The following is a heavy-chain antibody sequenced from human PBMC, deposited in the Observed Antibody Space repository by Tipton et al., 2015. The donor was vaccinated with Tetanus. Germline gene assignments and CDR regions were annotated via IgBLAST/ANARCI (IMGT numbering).Heavy chain of an antibody. CDR3: ARRRGVYRGSYFDY. D-gene: IGHD1-26*01. CDR1: GGSISSGDYY. CDR2: IYYSGST. J-gene: IGHJ4*02. V-gene: IGHV4-30-4*01. Sequence: LRLSCTVSGGSISSGDYYWSWIRQPPGKGLEWIGYIYYSGSTYYNPSLKSRVTISVDTSKNQFSLKPSSVTAADTAVYYCARRRGVYRGSYFDYWGQGTLVTVSS.